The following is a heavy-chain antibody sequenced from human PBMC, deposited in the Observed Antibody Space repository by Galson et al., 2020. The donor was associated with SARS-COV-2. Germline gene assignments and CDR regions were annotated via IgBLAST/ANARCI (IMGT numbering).Heavy chain of an antibody. V-gene: IGHV3-64*01. CDR3: ARGNVAVPAAPLYNWFDP. CDR2: ITSDGGTT. CDR1: GFTLGNYA. J-gene: IGHJ5*02. D-gene: IGHD2-2*01. Sequence: GGSLRLSCAAAGFTLGNYAMHWVRQAPGKGLEYVSGITSDGGTTDYAKSRKDRFTISRDNSKNMLLLQLGSLREEDTAVYFCARGNVAVPAAPLYNWFDPWGQGTLVTVSS.